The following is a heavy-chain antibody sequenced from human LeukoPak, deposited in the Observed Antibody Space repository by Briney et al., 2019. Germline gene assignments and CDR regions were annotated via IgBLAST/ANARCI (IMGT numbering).Heavy chain of an antibody. CDR3: ARQGRITMVRGVIIT. CDR2: IYYSGST. Sequence: PSETLSLTCTVSGGSISSYYWSWILQPPGKGLEWIGYIYYSGSTNYNPSLKSRVTISVDTSKNQFSLKLSSVTAADTAVYYCARQGRITMVRGVIITWGQGTLVTVSS. CDR1: GGSISSYY. V-gene: IGHV4-59*08. J-gene: IGHJ4*02. D-gene: IGHD3-10*01.